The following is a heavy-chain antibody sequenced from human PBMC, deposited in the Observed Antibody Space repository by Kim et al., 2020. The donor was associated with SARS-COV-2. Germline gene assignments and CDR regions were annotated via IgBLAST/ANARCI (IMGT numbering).Heavy chain of an antibody. V-gene: IGHV1-69*13. D-gene: IGHD6-13*01. CDR2: IIPIFGTA. Sequence: SVKVSCKASGGTFSSYAISWVRQAPGQGLEWMGGIIPIFGTANYAQKFQGRVTITADESTSTAYMELSSLRSEDTAVYYCVRVTPPQQLAYYFDYWGQGTLVTVSS. J-gene: IGHJ4*02. CDR3: VRVTPPQQLAYYFDY. CDR1: GGTFSSYA.